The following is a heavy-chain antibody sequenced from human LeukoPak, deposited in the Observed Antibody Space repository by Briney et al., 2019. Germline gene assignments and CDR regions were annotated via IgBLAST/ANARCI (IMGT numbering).Heavy chain of an antibody. Sequence: ASVKVSCKASGGTFSSYAISWVRQAPGQGLEWMGGIIPIFGTANYAQKFQGRVTITADKSTSTAYMELSSLRSEDTAVYYCASLSQSVTTPNYYYYMDVWGKGTTVTVSS. V-gene: IGHV1-69*06. CDR3: ASLSQSVTTPNYYYYMDV. CDR2: IIPIFGTA. CDR1: GGTFSSYA. J-gene: IGHJ6*03. D-gene: IGHD4-17*01.